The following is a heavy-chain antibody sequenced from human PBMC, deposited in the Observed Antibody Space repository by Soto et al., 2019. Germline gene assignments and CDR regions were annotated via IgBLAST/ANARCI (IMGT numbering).Heavy chain of an antibody. J-gene: IGHJ4*02. V-gene: IGHV1-69*13. CDR2: IIPIFGTA. CDR3: ARDLRAPYYYDSSGRYFDY. CDR1: GYTFTSYG. D-gene: IGHD3-22*01. Sequence: QVQLVQSGAEVKKPGASVKVSCKASGYTFTSYGISWVRQAPGQGLEWMGGIIPIFGTANYAQKFQGRVTITADESTSTAYMELSSLRSEDTAVYYCARDLRAPYYYDSSGRYFDYWGQGTLVTVSS.